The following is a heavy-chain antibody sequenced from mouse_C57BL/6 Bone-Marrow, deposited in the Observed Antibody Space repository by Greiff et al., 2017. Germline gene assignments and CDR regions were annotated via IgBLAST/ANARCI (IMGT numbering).Heavy chain of an antibody. CDR2: IDPETGGT. J-gene: IGHJ3*01. CDR3: TRCDYYGSSPWFAY. Sequence: QVQLQQSGAELVRPGASVTLSCKASGYTFTDYEMHWVKQTPVHGLEWIGAIDPETGGTAYNQKFKGKAILTADKSSSTAYMELRSLTSEDSAVYYCTRCDYYGSSPWFAYWGQGTLVTVSA. D-gene: IGHD1-1*01. V-gene: IGHV1-15*01. CDR1: GYTFTDYE.